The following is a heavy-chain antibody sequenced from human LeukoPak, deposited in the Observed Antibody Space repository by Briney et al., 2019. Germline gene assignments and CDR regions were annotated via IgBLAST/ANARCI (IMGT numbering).Heavy chain of an antibody. CDR1: GYTSTAFY. CDR2: INPNSGGT. CDR3: ARVGGNYLTTFDS. J-gene: IGHJ4*02. D-gene: IGHD1-26*01. Sequence: ASVKVSCKASGYTSTAFYIHWVRQAPGQGLEWMGWINPNSGGTNYAKKFQGRVTLTRDTSISTVYMELTGLTSDDTAVYYCARVGGNYLTTFDSWGQGTLVTVSS. V-gene: IGHV1-2*02.